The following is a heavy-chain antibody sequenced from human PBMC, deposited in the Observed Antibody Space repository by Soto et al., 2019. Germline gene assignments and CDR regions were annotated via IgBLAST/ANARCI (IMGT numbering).Heavy chain of an antibody. CDR3: ARAVVVVAGSVYLDH. CDR2: VHPGDSDT. D-gene: IGHD2-15*01. J-gene: IGHJ4*02. Sequence: GESLKISCKGSGYSFTSYWIAWVRQMPGKGLEWMGIVHPGDSDTRYSPSIQGQVTISVDKSISTAYLQWSSLKASDTAMYYCARAVVVVAGSVYLDHCGQGTLVTVNS. CDR1: GYSFTSYW. V-gene: IGHV5-51*01.